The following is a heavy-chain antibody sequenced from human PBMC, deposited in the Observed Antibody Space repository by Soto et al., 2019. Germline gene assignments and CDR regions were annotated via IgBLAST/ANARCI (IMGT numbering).Heavy chain of an antibody. J-gene: IGHJ4*01. D-gene: IGHD2-8*01. V-gene: IGHV5-51*01. CDR3: ARQAYGYGTNSFGY. Sequence: GESLKLSCKGSGYIFTTYWIGWVRQMPGKGLEWMGVIYPDGSDIRFSPSVQGQVTISADMSLSTAYLQWSSLRVSATAMYFCARQAYGYGTNSFGYWGQGTLVTVSS. CDR2: IYPDGSDI. CDR1: GYIFTTYW.